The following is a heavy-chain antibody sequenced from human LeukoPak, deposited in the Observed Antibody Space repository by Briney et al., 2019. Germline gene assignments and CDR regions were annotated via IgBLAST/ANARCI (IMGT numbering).Heavy chain of an antibody. V-gene: IGHV3-30*18. CDR1: GFTFSSYG. CDR2: ISYDGSNK. Sequence: GGSLRLSCAASGFTFSSYGTHWVRQAPGKGLEWVAVISYDGSNKYYADSVKGRFTISRDNSKNTLYLQMNSLRAEDTAVYYCAKGIAVAGTLLTPPDCWGQGTLVTVSS. D-gene: IGHD6-19*01. CDR3: AKGIAVAGTLLTPPDC. J-gene: IGHJ4*02.